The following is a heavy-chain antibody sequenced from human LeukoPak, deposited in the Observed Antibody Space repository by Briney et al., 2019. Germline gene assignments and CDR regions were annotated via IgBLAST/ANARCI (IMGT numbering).Heavy chain of an antibody. V-gene: IGHV3-30*18. CDR1: GFTFSSYG. Sequence: PGRSLRLSCAASGFTFSSYGMHWVRQAPGKGLEWVAVISYDGSNKYYADSAKGRFTISRDNSKNTLYLQMNSLRAEDTAVYYCAKDRENYDFWSGSKGYYFDYWGQGTLVTVSS. CDR3: AKDRENYDFWSGSKGYYFDY. J-gene: IGHJ4*02. D-gene: IGHD3-3*01. CDR2: ISYDGSNK.